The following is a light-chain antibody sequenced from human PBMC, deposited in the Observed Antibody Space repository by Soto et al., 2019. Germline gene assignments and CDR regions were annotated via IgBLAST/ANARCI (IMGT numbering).Light chain of an antibody. CDR2: GAS. V-gene: IGKV3D-15*01. Sequence: EIVLTQSPATLPVSPGERATLSCRASQSVSSNLAWYQQRPGLPPRLLIYGASTRASGIPARFSGSGSETEFTLTISSLQSEDFATYYCQQYNNWPRTFGQGTKVEIK. J-gene: IGKJ1*01. CDR3: QQYNNWPRT. CDR1: QSVSSN.